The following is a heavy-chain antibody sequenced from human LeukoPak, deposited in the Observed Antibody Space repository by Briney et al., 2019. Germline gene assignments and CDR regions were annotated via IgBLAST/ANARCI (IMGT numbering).Heavy chain of an antibody. Sequence: SETLSLTCTVSGASISSSTYYWGWIRQPPGKGLEWIGSNTYYNPSLKSRVTISVDTSKNQFSLKLSSVTAADTAVYYCARQGGYSYGFGWFDPWGQGTLVTVSS. D-gene: IGHD5-18*01. CDR1: GASISSSTYY. CDR3: ARQGGYSYGFGWFDP. J-gene: IGHJ5*02. V-gene: IGHV4-39*01. CDR2: NT.